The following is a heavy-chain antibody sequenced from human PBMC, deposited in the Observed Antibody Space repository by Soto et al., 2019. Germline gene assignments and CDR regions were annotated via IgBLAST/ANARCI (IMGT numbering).Heavy chain of an antibody. CDR2: ISSSGSTI. D-gene: IGHD4-17*01. J-gene: IGHJ3*02. CDR3: ARDPLYGDLDAFDI. Sequence: PGGSLRLSCAASGFTFSSYEMNWVRQAPGKGLEWVSYISSSGSTIYYADSVKGRFTISRDNAKNSLYLQMNSLRAEDTAAYYCARDPLYGDLDAFDIWGQGTMVTVSS. V-gene: IGHV3-48*03. CDR1: GFTFSSYE.